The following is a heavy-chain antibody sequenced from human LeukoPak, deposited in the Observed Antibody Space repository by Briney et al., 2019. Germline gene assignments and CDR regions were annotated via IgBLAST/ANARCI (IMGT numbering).Heavy chain of an antibody. CDR1: GFTFSSYG. CDR3: AVGYGDYARNYFDY. J-gene: IGHJ4*02. V-gene: IGHV3-30*03. Sequence: GGSLRLSCAASGFTFSSYGMHWVRQAPGKGLEWVALISYDGSNKYYADSVKGRFTISRDNSKNTLYLQMNSLRAEDTAVYYCAVGYGDYARNYFDYWGQGTLVTVSS. CDR2: ISYDGSNK. D-gene: IGHD4-17*01.